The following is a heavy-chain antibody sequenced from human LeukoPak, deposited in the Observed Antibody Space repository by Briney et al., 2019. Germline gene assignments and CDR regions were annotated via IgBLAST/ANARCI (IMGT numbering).Heavy chain of an antibody. Sequence: SSETLSLTCAVYGGSFSGYYWSWIRQPPGKGLEWIGEINHSGSTNYNPSLKSRVTISVDTSKNQFSLKLSSVTAADTAVYYCARGRGKQWVPGYWGQGTLVTVSS. CDR1: GGSFSGYY. J-gene: IGHJ4*02. V-gene: IGHV4-34*01. CDR3: ARGRGKQWVPGY. D-gene: IGHD6-19*01. CDR2: INHSGST.